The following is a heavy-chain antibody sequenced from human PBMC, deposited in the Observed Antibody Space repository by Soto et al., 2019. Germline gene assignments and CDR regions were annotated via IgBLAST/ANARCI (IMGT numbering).Heavy chain of an antibody. J-gene: IGHJ6*02. Sequence: GGSLRLSCAASGFTFSSDAMSWVRQAPGKGLEWVSAISGSGARTYYADSVKGRFTTSTDNSKHTLYLQMNSLRAEDTAVYYCAKDPFYGSSWSRYCYYGMDVWGQGTTVTVSS. V-gene: IGHV3-23*01. D-gene: IGHD6-13*01. CDR3: AKDPFYGSSWSRYCYYGMDV. CDR1: GFTFSSDA. CDR2: ISGSGART.